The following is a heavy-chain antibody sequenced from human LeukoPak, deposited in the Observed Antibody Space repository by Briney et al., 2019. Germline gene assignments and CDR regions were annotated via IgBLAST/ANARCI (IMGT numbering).Heavy chain of an antibody. J-gene: IGHJ3*02. Sequence: PGGSLRLSCAASGFTFSSYSMNWVRQAPGKGLEWVSSISSSSSYIYYADSVKGRFTISRDNAKNTLYLQMNSLRAEDTAVYYCAREAATVHLDAFDIWGQGTMVTVSS. CDR1: GFTFSSYS. CDR3: AREAATVHLDAFDI. D-gene: IGHD6-25*01. V-gene: IGHV3-21*04. CDR2: ISSSSSYI.